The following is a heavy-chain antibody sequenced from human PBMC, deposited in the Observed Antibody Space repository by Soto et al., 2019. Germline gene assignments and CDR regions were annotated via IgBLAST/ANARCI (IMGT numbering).Heavy chain of an antibody. Sequence: SETLSLTCTVSGGSISSYYWSWIRQPPGKGLEWIGYIYYSGSTNYNPSLKSRVTISVDTSKNQFSLKLSSVTAADTAVYYCARVGTDGDYGNWGQGTPVTVSS. J-gene: IGHJ4*02. V-gene: IGHV4-59*01. D-gene: IGHD4-17*01. CDR3: ARVGTDGDYGN. CDR2: IYYSGST. CDR1: GGSISSYY.